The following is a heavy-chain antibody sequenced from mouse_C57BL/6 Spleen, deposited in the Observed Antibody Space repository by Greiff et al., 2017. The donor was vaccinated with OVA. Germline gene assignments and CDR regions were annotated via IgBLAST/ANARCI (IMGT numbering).Heavy chain of an antibody. CDR2: IYPGDGDT. Sequence: VQLVESGPELVKPGASVKISCKASGYAFSSSWMNWVKQRPGKGLEWIGRIYPGDGDTNYNGKFKGKATLTADKSSSTAYMQLSSLTSEDSAVYFCARSYYSNYEGCAMDYWGQGTSVTVSS. V-gene: IGHV1-82*01. CDR1: GYAFSSSW. D-gene: IGHD2-5*01. CDR3: ARSYYSNYEGCAMDY. J-gene: IGHJ4*01.